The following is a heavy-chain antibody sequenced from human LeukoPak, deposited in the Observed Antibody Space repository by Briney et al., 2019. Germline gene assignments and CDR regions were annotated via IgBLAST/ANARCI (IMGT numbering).Heavy chain of an antibody. J-gene: IGHJ4*01. D-gene: IGHD6-19*01. CDR1: GFTFTSYD. Sequence: GGSLRLFCAASGFTFTSYDMHWVRQATGKALEWVSAIGTAGDPYYPGSVKGRFTISRENAKNSLYLQMKSLRAGDTAVYYCAACSGWYSCVYWGHGTLVTVSS. CDR3: AACSGWYSCVY. V-gene: IGHV3-13*05. CDR2: IGTAGDP.